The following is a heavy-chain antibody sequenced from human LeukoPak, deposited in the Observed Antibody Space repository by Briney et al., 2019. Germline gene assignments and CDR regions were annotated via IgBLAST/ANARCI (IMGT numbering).Heavy chain of an antibody. J-gene: IGHJ4*02. V-gene: IGHV3-7*01. D-gene: IGHD3-16*01. CDR1: GFTFGNYW. CDR3: ARDGGFFLFDY. CDR2: IKEDGSET. Sequence: GGSLRLSCAASGFTFGNYWMTWVRQAPGKGLEWLAHIKEDGSETAYVDSVRGRFTISRDNAENSLYLQMSSLRDEDTAVYYCARDGGFFLFDYWGQGTLVSVSS.